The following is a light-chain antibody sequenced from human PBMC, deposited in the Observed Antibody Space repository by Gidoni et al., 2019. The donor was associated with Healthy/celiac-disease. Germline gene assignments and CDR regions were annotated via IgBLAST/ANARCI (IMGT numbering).Light chain of an antibody. CDR3: QQENSYLCS. J-gene: IGKJ2*04. CDR1: QSISSW. Sequence: ITCRASQSISSWLAWYQQKPGKAPKLLIYKASSLESGVPSRFSGSGSGTEFTLTISSLQPDDFATYYCQQENSYLCSFXQXTKLEIK. V-gene: IGKV1-5*03. CDR2: KAS.